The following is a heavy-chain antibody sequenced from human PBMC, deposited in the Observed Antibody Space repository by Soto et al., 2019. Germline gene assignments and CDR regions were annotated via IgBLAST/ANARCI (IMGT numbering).Heavy chain of an antibody. CDR1: GFSLSSTGAG. J-gene: IGHJ6*02. D-gene: IGHD3-16*02. V-gene: IGHV2-5*02. Sequence: SGPTLVNPTQTLTLACTFSGFSLSSTGAGXAWIRQPPGKALEWLAVIYWDDDKRYSTSLKSRLTVSKVTSKNQVVLTMTNVAPADTATYYCAHGTFGGIIVAGAMDVWGQGITVTVSS. CDR3: AHGTFGGIIVAGAMDV. CDR2: IYWDDDK.